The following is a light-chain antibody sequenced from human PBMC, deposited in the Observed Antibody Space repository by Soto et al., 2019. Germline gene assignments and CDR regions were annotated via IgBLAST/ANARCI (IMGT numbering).Light chain of an antibody. CDR1: ESISTN. J-gene: IGKJ2*01. CDR2: GAS. CDR3: QQYRNWPPMYT. Sequence: EGLMTQSPATRSVSPGERVTLSCRASESISTNLAWYQQKPGQAPRLLIYGASTRATGIPARFSGSGSGTEFSLRISRMQSEDSAVYFCQQYRNWPPMYTFGQGTKLQIK. V-gene: IGKV3-15*01.